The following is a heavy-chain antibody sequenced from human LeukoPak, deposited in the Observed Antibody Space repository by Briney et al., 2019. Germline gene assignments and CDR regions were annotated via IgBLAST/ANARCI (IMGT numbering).Heavy chain of an antibody. CDR3: VRAVHHLFYSDSSGYYGDAFDV. D-gene: IGHD3-22*01. J-gene: IGHJ3*01. CDR2: IYSGGTS. Sequence: RRSLRLSCAPSGLSLRTNYMSWVSPAPGEGLEWVSSIYSGGTSRYADYVKSRFTISRDNSRDTLHLQMNSLRVDDTAVYYCVRAVHHLFYSDSSGYYGDAFDVWGQGTVVTVSS. V-gene: IGHV3-53*01. CDR1: GLSLRTNY.